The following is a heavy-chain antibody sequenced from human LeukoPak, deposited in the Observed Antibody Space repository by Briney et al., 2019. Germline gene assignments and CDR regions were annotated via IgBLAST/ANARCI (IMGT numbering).Heavy chain of an antibody. D-gene: IGHD3-10*01. J-gene: IGHJ4*02. CDR1: GFTFSSYA. CDR2: ISGSGGST. Sequence: GGSLRLSCAASGFTFSSYAMSWVRQAPGKGLEWVSAISGSGGSTYYADSVKGRFTISRDNSKNTLYLQMNSLRAEDTAVYYCAKDEGGFGGTDDPFDYWGQGTLVTVSS. V-gene: IGHV3-23*01. CDR3: AKDEGGFGGTDDPFDY.